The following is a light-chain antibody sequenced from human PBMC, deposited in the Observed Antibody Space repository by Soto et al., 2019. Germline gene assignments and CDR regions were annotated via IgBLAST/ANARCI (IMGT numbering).Light chain of an antibody. V-gene: IGKV1-39*01. Sequence: DIQMTQSPSSLSASVGDRVTITCRASQSISSYLNWYQQKPGKAPKLLIYAASSLQSGVPSRFSGSGSGTDFTLTISSLQPEDFATYYCQPSYSTPINFGQGTRLEIK. CDR1: QSISSY. CDR3: QPSYSTPIN. CDR2: AAS. J-gene: IGKJ5*01.